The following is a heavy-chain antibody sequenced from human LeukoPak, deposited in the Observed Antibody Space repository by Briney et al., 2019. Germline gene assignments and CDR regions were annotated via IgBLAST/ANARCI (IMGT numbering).Heavy chain of an antibody. D-gene: IGHD2-21*02. Sequence: NPSETLSLTCTVSGGPISSSSYYWAWIRQPPGKGLEWIGTIYYSGNTYYNPSLKSRVTISVDTSKNQFSLELSSVTAADTAVYYCARHLRVGCSGDCDSRWGQGTLVTVSS. J-gene: IGHJ4*02. CDR3: ARHLRVGCSGDCDSR. CDR2: IYYSGNT. V-gene: IGHV4-39*01. CDR1: GGPISSSSYY.